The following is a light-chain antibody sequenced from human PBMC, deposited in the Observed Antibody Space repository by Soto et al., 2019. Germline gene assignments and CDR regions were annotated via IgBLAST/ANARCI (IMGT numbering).Light chain of an antibody. CDR1: QSISTW. V-gene: IGKV1-5*01. CDR3: QQYNSYPYT. CDR2: GAS. J-gene: IGKJ2*01. Sequence: DIQMTQSPSTVSASVGDGVTITCRASQSISTWLAWYQQKPGKAPNLLIYGASTLESGGPSEFSGSGSGTEFPITSSILQPDSSAKYYCQQYNSYPYTFGQGTKLEIK.